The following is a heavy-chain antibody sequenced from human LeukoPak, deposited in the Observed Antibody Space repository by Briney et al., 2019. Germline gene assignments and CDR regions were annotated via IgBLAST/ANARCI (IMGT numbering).Heavy chain of an antibody. CDR1: GYSITNYW. V-gene: IGHV5-51*01. Sequence: GASLKTCCTGSGYSITNYWIGWLRPLRGKGLGLMGIIHPGDSDTRYSPSFQVQVTFSADRSISTAYLRWSSLKASDTAMYYCARLGGSPWSPFDSWGQGTLVIVSS. CDR2: IHPGDSDT. D-gene: IGHD3-16*01. CDR3: ARLGGSPWSPFDS. J-gene: IGHJ4*02.